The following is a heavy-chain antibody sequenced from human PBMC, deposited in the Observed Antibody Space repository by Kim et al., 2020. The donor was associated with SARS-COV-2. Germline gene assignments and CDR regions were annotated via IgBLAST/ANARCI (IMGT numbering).Heavy chain of an antibody. V-gene: IGHV4-4*02. D-gene: IGHD3-9*01. J-gene: IGHJ4*02. Sequence: LKSRVTISVDKSKNQFSLKLSSVTAADTAVYYCARLVYYDILTGYTLFDYWGQGTLVTVSS. CDR3: ARLVYYDILTGYTLFDY.